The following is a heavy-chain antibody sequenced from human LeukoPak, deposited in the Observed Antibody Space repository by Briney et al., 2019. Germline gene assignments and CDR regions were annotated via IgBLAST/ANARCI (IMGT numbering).Heavy chain of an antibody. D-gene: IGHD6-13*01. J-gene: IGHJ4*02. CDR3: ARQDGSAMYYFDF. V-gene: IGHV5-51*01. Sequence: GESLKISCTGSGYSCTSYWIAWLRQMPGKGLEWMGIIYPGDSDTKYSPSFQGHVTISVDKSINTAYLQWGSLETPDTAIFYCARQDGSAMYYFDFWGQGTLVTVSS. CDR2: IYPGDSDT. CDR1: GYSCTSYW.